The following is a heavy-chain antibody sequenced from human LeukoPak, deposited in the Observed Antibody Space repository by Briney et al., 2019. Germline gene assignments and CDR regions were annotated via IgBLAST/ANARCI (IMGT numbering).Heavy chain of an antibody. D-gene: IGHD3-22*01. CDR3: ARGSGYYDSSGYSYSEGAFDI. CDR2: IYYSGST. J-gene: IGHJ3*02. CDR1: GGSISSYY. V-gene: IGHV4-59*12. Sequence: SETLSLTCTVSGGSISSYYWSWIRQPPGKGLEWIGYIYYSGSTNYNPSLKSRVTISVDRSKNQFSLKLSSVTAADTAVYYCARGSGYYDSSGYSYSEGAFDIWGQGTMVTVSS.